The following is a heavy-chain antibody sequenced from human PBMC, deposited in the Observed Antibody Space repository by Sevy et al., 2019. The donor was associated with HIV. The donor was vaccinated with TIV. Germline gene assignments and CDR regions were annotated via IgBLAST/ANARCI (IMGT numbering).Heavy chain of an antibody. V-gene: IGHV3-64D*06. CDR1: GFTFSSYA. J-gene: IGHJ3*02. CDR2: ISSNGGST. D-gene: IGHD3-10*01. Sequence: GGSLRLSCSASGFTFSSYAMHWVRQAPGKGLEYVSAISSNGGSTYYADSVKGRFTISSDNSKNMLYLQMSSLRAEDTTLYYCFYGGGIWGQGTMVTVSS. CDR3: FYGGGI.